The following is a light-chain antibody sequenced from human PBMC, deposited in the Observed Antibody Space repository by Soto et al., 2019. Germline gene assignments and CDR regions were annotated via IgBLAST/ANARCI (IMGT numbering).Light chain of an antibody. Sequence: QSVLTQPPSASGSPGQSVTISCTGTSSDVGGYSFVSWYQQHPGKAPKLIIYEVNKRPSGVADRFSGSKSGNTASLTVSGLQADDEADYFCSSYAGSNNFVFGTGTKLSVL. V-gene: IGLV2-8*01. CDR3: SSYAGSNNFV. J-gene: IGLJ1*01. CDR1: SSDVGGYSF. CDR2: EVN.